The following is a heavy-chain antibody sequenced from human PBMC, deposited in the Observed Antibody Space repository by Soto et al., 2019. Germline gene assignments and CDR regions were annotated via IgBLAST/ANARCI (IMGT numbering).Heavy chain of an antibody. V-gene: IGHV4-34*01. CDR3: ARGPLMVYAIRDYYYGMDV. Sequence: SETLSLTCAVYGGSFSGYYWSWIRQPPGKGLEWIGEINHSGSTNYNPSLKSRVTISVDTSKNQFSLKLSSVTAADTAVYYCARGPLMVYAIRDYYYGMDVWGQGTTVTVSS. CDR2: INHSGST. D-gene: IGHD2-8*01. CDR1: GGSFSGYY. J-gene: IGHJ6*02.